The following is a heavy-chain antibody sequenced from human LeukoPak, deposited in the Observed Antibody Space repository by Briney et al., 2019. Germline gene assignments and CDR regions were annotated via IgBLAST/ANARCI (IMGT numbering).Heavy chain of an antibody. D-gene: IGHD2-21*01. CDR2: ASYSGST. Sequence: PSETLSLTCTVSGGSISYYYWSWIRQPPGKGLEWIAFASYSGSTKYNPSLKSRVTISVDTSKNQFSLRLTSVTAADTAVYFCARHFVTHPHYFDYWGQGTLVTVSS. V-gene: IGHV4-59*08. CDR3: ARHFVTHPHYFDY. CDR1: GGSISYYY. J-gene: IGHJ4*02.